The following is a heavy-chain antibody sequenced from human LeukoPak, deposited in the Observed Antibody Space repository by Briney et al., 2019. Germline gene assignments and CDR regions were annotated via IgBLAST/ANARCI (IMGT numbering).Heavy chain of an antibody. CDR3: ARGDYYDSSGYYYGSAFDI. Sequence: ASVKVSCKASGYTFTSYDINWVRQATGQGLEWMGWMNPNSGNTGYAQKFQGRVTMTRNTSISTAYMELRSLRSDDTAVYYCARGDYYDSSGYYYGSAFDIWGQGTMVTVSS. D-gene: IGHD3-22*01. J-gene: IGHJ3*02. CDR1: GYTFTSYD. V-gene: IGHV1-8*01. CDR2: MNPNSGNT.